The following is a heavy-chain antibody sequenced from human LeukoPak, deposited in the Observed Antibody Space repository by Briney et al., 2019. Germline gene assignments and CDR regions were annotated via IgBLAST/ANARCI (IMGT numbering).Heavy chain of an antibody. J-gene: IGHJ5*02. D-gene: IGHD3-9*01. CDR1: GYTFTGYY. V-gene: IGHV1-2*02. Sequence: WASVKVSCKASGYTFTGYYMHWVRQAPGQGLEWMGWINPNSGGTNYAQKFQGRVTMTRDTSISTAYMELGRLRSDDTAVYYCARERLVPQRGVPNWFDPWGQGTLVTVSS. CDR3: ARERLVPQRGVPNWFDP. CDR2: INPNSGGT.